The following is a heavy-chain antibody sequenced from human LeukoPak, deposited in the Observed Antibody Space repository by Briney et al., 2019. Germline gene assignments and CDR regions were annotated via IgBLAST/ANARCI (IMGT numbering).Heavy chain of an antibody. CDR1: GGSFSGYY. J-gene: IGHJ3*02. V-gene: IGHV4-34*01. D-gene: IGHD3-3*01. CDR3: AREESGHDAFDI. Sequence: SETLSLTCAVYGGSFSGYYWSWIRQPPGKGMEWIGEINHSGSTNYNPSLKSRVTISVDTSKNQFSLKLSSVTAADTAVYYCAREESGHDAFDIWGQGTMVTVSS. CDR2: INHSGST.